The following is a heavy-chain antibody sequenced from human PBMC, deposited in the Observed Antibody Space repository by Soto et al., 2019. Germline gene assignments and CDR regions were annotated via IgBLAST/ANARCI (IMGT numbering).Heavy chain of an antibody. D-gene: IGHD3-22*01. CDR1: GFSFSTYS. CDR3: AADGSDSSGSELHFDY. CDR2: IGRRSDI. V-gene: IGHV3-21*01. Sequence: GGSLRLSCEASGFSFSTYSMHWVRQAPGKGLEWVSSIGRRSDIYYADSVKGRFTISRDNAKNSVSLQMNSLRDEDTAVYYCAADGSDSSGSELHFDYWGQGTLVTVSS. J-gene: IGHJ4*02.